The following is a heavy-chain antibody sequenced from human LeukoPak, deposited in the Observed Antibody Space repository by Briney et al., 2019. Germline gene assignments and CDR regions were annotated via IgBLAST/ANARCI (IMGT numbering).Heavy chain of an antibody. CDR1: GFTFSSYS. Sequence: GGSLRLSCTASGFTFSSYSMNWVRQAPGKGLEWVSSISSSSSYIYYADSVKGRFTISRDNAKNSLYLQMNSLRAEDTAVYYCARDQSGWYLDYWGQGTLVTVSS. V-gene: IGHV3-21*01. D-gene: IGHD6-19*01. J-gene: IGHJ4*02. CDR2: ISSSSSYI. CDR3: ARDQSGWYLDY.